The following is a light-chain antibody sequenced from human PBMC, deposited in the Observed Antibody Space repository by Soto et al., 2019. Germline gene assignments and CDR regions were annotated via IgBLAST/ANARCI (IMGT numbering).Light chain of an antibody. CDR2: TAS. Sequence: DIQMTHSPSSLSASVGDIVTITCRSSQSISSYLNWYQQKPGKAPKLLIFTASTLQSGVPSRFSGSGSGTDFTLTISSLQPEDFATYYCQQSYTTPLGFGGGTKVDIK. V-gene: IGKV1-39*01. CDR1: QSISSY. J-gene: IGKJ4*01. CDR3: QQSYTTPLG.